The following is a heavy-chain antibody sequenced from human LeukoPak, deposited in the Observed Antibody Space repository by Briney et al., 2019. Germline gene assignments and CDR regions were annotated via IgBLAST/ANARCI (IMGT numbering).Heavy chain of an antibody. CDR2: LTGSGGST. D-gene: IGHD2-2*01. Sequence: PGGSLRPPCTGSGFTFSNHAMSWVRQAPGKGLEWVSALTGSGGSTYYADSVKGRFTISRDNSENTLYLQMSSLRAEDTAKYYCAKLASLCTSTSCVRGGFDYWGQGTLVTVSS. J-gene: IGHJ4*02. CDR3: AKLASLCTSTSCVRGGFDY. CDR1: GFTFSNHA. V-gene: IGHV3-23*01.